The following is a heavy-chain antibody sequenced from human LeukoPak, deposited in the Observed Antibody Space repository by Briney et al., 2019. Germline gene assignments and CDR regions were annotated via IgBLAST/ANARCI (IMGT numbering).Heavy chain of an antibody. J-gene: IGHJ4*02. CDR1: GGSISRGDYY. CDR3: AREISDFWSGYRGTFDY. D-gene: IGHD3-3*01. V-gene: IGHV4-30-4*01. CDR2: IYYSGST. Sequence: PSETLSLTCTVSGGSISRGDYYWRWIRQPPGKGLEWIGYIYYSGSTYYNPSLKSRVTISVDTSKNQFSLKLSSVTAADTAVYYCAREISDFWSGYRGTFDYWGQGTLVTVSS.